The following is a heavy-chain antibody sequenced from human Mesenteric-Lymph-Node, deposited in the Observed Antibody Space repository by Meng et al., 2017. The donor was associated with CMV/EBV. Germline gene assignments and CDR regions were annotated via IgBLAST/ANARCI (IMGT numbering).Heavy chain of an antibody. V-gene: IGHV4-34*01. D-gene: IGHD3-3*01. CDR3: ARNIGGYYN. CDR1: GGSFSGYY. J-gene: IGHJ4*02. CDR2: INHSGST. Sequence: GSLRLSCAVYGGSFSGYYWSWIRQPPGKGLEWIGEINHSGSTNYNPSPKSRVTISVDTSKNQFSLRLSSVTAADTAVYYCARNIGGYYNWGQGTLVTVSS.